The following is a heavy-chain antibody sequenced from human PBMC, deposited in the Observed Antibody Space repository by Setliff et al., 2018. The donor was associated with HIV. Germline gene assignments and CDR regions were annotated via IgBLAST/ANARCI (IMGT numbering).Heavy chain of an antibody. D-gene: IGHD5-18*01. Sequence: GSLRLSCAASGFTFSSYEMNWVRQAPGKGLEWLSYISSSGSTIYYADSVKGRFTISRDNTKNSLYLQMNSLGAEDTAVYYCARDGRGFSYGLDYWGQGTLVTVSS. CDR2: ISSSGSTI. J-gene: IGHJ4*02. V-gene: IGHV3-48*03. CDR1: GFTFSSYE. CDR3: ARDGRGFSYGLDY.